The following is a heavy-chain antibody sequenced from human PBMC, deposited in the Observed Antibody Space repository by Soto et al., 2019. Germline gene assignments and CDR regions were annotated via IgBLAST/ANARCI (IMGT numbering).Heavy chain of an antibody. Sequence: LRLSCTASGFNFGDYATHWVRQAPGKGLEWVGLIRAKAHGGTIDYAASVRGRFTISRDDSKSIAYLQMNSLKTEDTALYYCTRAYSSSPLDYWGQGTRVTVSS. D-gene: IGHD6-13*01. J-gene: IGHJ4*02. CDR1: GFNFGDYA. CDR3: TRAYSSSPLDY. V-gene: IGHV3-49*04. CDR2: IRAKAHGGTI.